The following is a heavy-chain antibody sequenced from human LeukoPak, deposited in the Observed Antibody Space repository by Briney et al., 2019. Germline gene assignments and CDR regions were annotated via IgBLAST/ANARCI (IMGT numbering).Heavy chain of an antibody. CDR2: MYSRGDT. V-gene: IGHV3-53*01. J-gene: IGHJ4*02. CDR3: ARDAPQVPAAGVLAS. CDR1: GFTVSNNY. Sequence: GGSLRLSCAASGFTVSNNYMSWVRQAPGKGLEWVSVMYSRGDTYYATSVKGRFTFSRDTSKNTLYLQMNGLSTEDTAMYYCARDAPQVPAAGVLASRGQGTLVTVSS. D-gene: IGHD6-13*01.